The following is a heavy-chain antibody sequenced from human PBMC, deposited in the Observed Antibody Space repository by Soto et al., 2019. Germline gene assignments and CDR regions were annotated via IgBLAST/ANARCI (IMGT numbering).Heavy chain of an antibody. D-gene: IGHD3-16*02. V-gene: IGHV3-23*01. J-gene: IGHJ3*02. CDR2: ISGSGGST. CDR3: AKTLGMITFGGVVGIEDAFDI. CDR1: GFTFSSYA. Sequence: GESLKISCAASGFTFSSYAMSWVRQAPGKGLEWVSAISGSGGSTYYADSVKGRFTISRDNSKNTLYLQMNSLRAEDTAVYYCAKTLGMITFGGVVGIEDAFDIWGQGTMVTVSS.